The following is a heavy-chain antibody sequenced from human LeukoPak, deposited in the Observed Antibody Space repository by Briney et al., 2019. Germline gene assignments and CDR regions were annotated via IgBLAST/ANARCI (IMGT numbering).Heavy chain of an antibody. J-gene: IGHJ6*02. CDR3: AGDSNYVARYYGMDV. CDR2: IYFTGST. V-gene: IGHV4-39*01. CDR1: GGSISSTSHY. Sequence: SETLSLTCTVSGGSISSTSHYWDWIRQPPGKGLEWIGNIYFTGSTYYCPSLKSRVTISVDRSKNQFSLKLSSVTAADTAVYYCAGDSNYVARYYGMDVWGQGTTVTVSS. D-gene: IGHD4-11*01.